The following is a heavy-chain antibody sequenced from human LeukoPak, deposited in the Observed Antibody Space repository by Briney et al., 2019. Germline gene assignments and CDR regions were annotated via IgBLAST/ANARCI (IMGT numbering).Heavy chain of an antibody. CDR3: ARAGLYNWNYEGTAYFDY. V-gene: IGHV3-7*03. CDR2: IKQDGSEK. J-gene: IGHJ4*02. D-gene: IGHD1-7*01. Sequence: PGGSLRLSCAASGFTFDDYGMSWVRQAPGKGLEWVANIKQDGSEKYYVDSVKGRFTISRDNAKNSLYLQMNSLRAEDTALYYCARAGLYNWNYEGTAYFDYWGQGTLVTVSS. CDR1: GFTFDDYG.